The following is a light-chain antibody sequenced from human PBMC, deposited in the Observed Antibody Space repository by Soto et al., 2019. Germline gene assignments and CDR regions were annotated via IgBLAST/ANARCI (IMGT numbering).Light chain of an antibody. CDR3: QQYNTYRA. V-gene: IGKV1-5*03. CDR2: AAS. J-gene: IGKJ1*01. CDR1: QSINTW. Sequence: DIQMTQSPSALSASIGDRITITCRASQSINTWLAWYQQKPGKAPKLLIYAASTLESGVPSRFSGSGSGTEITLTISSLQPDDFATYYCQQYNTYRAFGQGTKVDIK.